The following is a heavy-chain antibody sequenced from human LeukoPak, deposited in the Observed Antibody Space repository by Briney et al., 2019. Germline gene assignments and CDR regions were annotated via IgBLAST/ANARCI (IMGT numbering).Heavy chain of an antibody. CDR3: ARGTSPLDYWYFDL. J-gene: IGHJ2*01. CDR1: GFIFTNYA. V-gene: IGHV3-23*01. D-gene: IGHD3-16*02. Sequence: GGSLRLSCASSGFIFTNYAMSWVRQTPRTGLEWIASVTGGGVNTYYADSVKGRFTVSRDTSKKTLSLQMNSLRGEDTAIYYCARGTSPLDYWYFDLWGRGTLVTVSS. CDR2: VTGGGVNT.